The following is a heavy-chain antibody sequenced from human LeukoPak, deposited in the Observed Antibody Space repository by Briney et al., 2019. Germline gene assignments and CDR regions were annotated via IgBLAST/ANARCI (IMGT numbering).Heavy chain of an antibody. CDR2: IYYSGTT. CDR3: AREDPQTTVPEGMDV. V-gene: IGHV4-59*02. J-gene: IGHJ6*02. CDR1: GGSVSYYY. D-gene: IGHD4-17*01. Sequence: SETLSLTCTVSGGSVSYYYWSWIRQSPGKGLEWIGYIYYSGTTNYNPSLKSRVTISVDTSKNQFSLQLRSVTAADTAVYYCAREDPQTTVPEGMDVWGQGTTVTVSS.